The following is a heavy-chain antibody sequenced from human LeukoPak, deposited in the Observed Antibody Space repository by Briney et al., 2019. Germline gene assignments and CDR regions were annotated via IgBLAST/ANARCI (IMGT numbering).Heavy chain of an antibody. CDR2: ISKDGSSI. Sequence: GGSLRLSCAASGFTFSSYWMHWVRQAPGKGLVWVSRISKDGSSIYYADSVKGRFTISRDNAKNTLYLQMNSLRAEDTAVYYCARDEVGVGATHDSWGQGTLVTVSS. J-gene: IGHJ5*01. CDR1: GFTFSSYW. D-gene: IGHD1-26*01. V-gene: IGHV3-74*01. CDR3: ARDEVGVGATHDS.